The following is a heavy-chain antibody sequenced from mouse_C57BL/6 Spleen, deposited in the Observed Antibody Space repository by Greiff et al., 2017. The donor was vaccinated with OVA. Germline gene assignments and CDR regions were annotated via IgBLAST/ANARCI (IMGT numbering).Heavy chain of an antibody. CDR2: INPGSGGT. V-gene: IGHV1-54*01. CDR1: GYAFTIYL. CDR3: ARSDDGYYVDAY. D-gene: IGHD2-3*01. Sequence: QVQLQQSGAELVRPGTSVQVSCKASGYAFTIYLLGWVQPRPGPGLAWIGVINPGSGGTNYNEKFKGKATLTADKSSSTAYMQLSSLTSEDSAVYFCARSDDGYYVDAYWGQGTLVTVSA. J-gene: IGHJ3*01.